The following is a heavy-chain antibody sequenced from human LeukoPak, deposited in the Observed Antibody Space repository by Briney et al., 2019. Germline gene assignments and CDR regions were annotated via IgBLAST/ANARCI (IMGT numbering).Heavy chain of an antibody. V-gene: IGHV4-59*01. CDR3: ARVIPGQWLVPSVFDY. CDR1: GGSISRYY. CDR2: IYYSGST. J-gene: IGHJ4*02. Sequence: SETLSLTCTVSGGSISRYYWSWILQPPGKGLEWIGYIYYSGSTNYNPSLKSRVTISVDTSKNQFSLKLSSVTAADTAVYYCARVIPGQWLVPSVFDYWGQGTLVTVSS. D-gene: IGHD6-19*01.